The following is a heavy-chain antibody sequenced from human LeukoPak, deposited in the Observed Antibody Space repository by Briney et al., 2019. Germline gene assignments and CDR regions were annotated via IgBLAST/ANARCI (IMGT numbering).Heavy chain of an antibody. CDR3: ARGRGITMVRGVITPRYFDY. CDR2: INHSGST. V-gene: IGHV4-34*01. J-gene: IGHJ4*02. Sequence: SETLSLTCAVYGGSFSGYYWSWIRQPPGKGLEWIGEINHSGSTNYNPSLKSRVTISVDTSKNQFSLKLSSVTAADTAVYYCARGRGITMVRGVITPRYFDYWGQGTLATVSS. CDR1: GGSFSGYY. D-gene: IGHD3-10*01.